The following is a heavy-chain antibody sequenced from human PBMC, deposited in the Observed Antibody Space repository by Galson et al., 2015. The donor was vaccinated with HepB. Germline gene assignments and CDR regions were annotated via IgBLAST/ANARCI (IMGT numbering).Heavy chain of an antibody. CDR2: ISSSGAYI. D-gene: IGHD3-3*01. J-gene: IGHJ4*02. CDR1: GFSFSDYS. CDR3: ARDRLGKFFFDS. Sequence: SLRLSCAASGFSFSDYSINWVRQAPGKGLEWVSSISSSGAYIYYADSVKGRFTLTRDNAKKSLSLQMHSLRAEDTAVYYCARDRLGKFFFDSWGRGTQVTVSS. V-gene: IGHV3-21*01.